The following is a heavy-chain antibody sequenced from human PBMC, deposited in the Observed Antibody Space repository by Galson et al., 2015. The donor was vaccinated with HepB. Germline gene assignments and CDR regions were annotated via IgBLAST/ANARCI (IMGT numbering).Heavy chain of an antibody. Sequence: SLRLSCATSGFTFGDYAMSWFRQAPGKGLEWVSFIRSKAYGGTTEYAASVKGRFTISRDDSKSIAYLQMNGLKTEDTAVYYCSRQNHYGDYPKDYWGQGTLVTVSS. CDR2: IRSKAYGGTT. J-gene: IGHJ4*02. V-gene: IGHV3-49*03. CDR3: SRQNHYGDYPKDY. D-gene: IGHD4-17*01. CDR1: GFTFGDYA.